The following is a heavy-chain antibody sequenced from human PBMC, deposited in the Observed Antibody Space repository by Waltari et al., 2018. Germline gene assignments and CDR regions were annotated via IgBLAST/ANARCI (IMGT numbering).Heavy chain of an antibody. CDR1: GYSISSGYY. Sequence: QVQLQESGPGLVKPSETLSLTCAVSGYSISSGYYWGWIRQPPGKGLEWIGYIYYSGSTNYNPSLKSRVTISVDTSKNQFSLKLSSVTAADTAVYYCASLYGRFDYWGQGTLVTVSS. CDR2: IYYSGST. J-gene: IGHJ4*02. CDR3: ASLYGRFDY. V-gene: IGHV4-38-2*01. D-gene: IGHD2-2*02.